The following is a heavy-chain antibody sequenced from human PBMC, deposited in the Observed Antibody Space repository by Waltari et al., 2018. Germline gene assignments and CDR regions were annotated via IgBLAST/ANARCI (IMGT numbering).Heavy chain of an antibody. CDR2: ISHSGST. CDR1: GFSISRGYQ. V-gene: IGHV4-38-2*01. Sequence: QVQLQESGPGLVKTSETLSLTCAVSGFSISRGYQWGWIRQPPGKGLEWIGSISHSGSTYFNPSLKSRVTISVDTSKNKVSLRLSSVTAADTAVYYCARMFYDFWTGYSDYWGHGTLVTVSS. CDR3: ARMFYDFWTGYSDY. J-gene: IGHJ4*01. D-gene: IGHD3-3*01.